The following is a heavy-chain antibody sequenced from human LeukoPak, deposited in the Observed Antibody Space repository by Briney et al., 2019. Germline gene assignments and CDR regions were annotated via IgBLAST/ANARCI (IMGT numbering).Heavy chain of an antibody. V-gene: IGHV3-72*01. CDR1: GFTFSDHY. D-gene: IGHD3-10*01. J-gene: IGHJ4*02. Sequence: GGSLRLSCAASGFTFSDHYMDWVRQAPGKGLEWVGRTRNKANSYTTEYAASVKGRFTISRDDSKNSLYLQMNSLKTEDTAVYYCARTWGSGSYYDYWGQGTLVTVSS. CDR2: TRNKANSYTT. CDR3: ARTWGSGSYYDY.